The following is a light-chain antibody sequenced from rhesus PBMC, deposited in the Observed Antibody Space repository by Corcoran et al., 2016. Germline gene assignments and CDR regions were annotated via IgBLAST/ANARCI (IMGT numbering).Light chain of an antibody. Sequence: DIQMTQSPSSLSASVGDRVTITCRASQGIANWLAWYQQKPGKAPKLLSYRASNLETGVPSRSSGSGSGTDFTLTISSLQPEDFATYYCQQHDNSPYSFGPGTKLEIK. CDR1: QGIANW. V-gene: IGKV1-69*01. CDR3: QQHDNSPYS. J-gene: IGKJ2*01. CDR2: RAS.